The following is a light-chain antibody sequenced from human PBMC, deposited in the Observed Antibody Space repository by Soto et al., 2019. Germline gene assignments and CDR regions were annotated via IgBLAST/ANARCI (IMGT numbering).Light chain of an antibody. CDR3: SSYTTTSTLGV. V-gene: IGLV2-14*02. J-gene: IGLJ2*01. CDR1: SSDVGSYNL. Sequence: QSALTQPASVSGSPGQSITISCTGTSSDVGSYNLVSWYQQHPGKAPKLMIYEVSNRPSGVSNRFSGSKSGNTASLTISGLQADDEADYYCSSYTTTSTLGVFGGGTKVTVL. CDR2: EVS.